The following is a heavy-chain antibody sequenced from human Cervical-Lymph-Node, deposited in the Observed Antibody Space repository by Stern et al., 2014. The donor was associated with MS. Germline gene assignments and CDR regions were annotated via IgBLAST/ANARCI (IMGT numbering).Heavy chain of an antibody. CDR1: GYSFPSYW. Sequence: EVQLVESGAEVKKPGESLKISCKGSGYSFPSYWIGWVRQMPGKGLEWMGVIYGDDPETRDSPSFQGQVTMSADKSTNVAFLQWTSLKSSDTAIYYCVRHSHCSPTRCYPSWFDPWGQGTLVIVSS. D-gene: IGHD2-2*01. CDR3: VRHSHCSPTRCYPSWFDP. J-gene: IGHJ5*02. V-gene: IGHV5-51*01. CDR2: IYGDDPET.